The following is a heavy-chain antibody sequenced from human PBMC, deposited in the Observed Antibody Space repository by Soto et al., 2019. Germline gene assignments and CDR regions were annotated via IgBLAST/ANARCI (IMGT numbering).Heavy chain of an antibody. CDR2: MNPKTGNT. Sequence: QVQLVQSGAEVKKPGASVRVSCQASGYTFISFDINWGRQATGQGLEWMGWMNPKTGNTGYEPKFKGRVTMTRNTSIGTAYMELSSLTSEDTAVYYCARRKERSGPYYLDSWGQGTLVTVSS. CDR1: GYTFISFD. D-gene: IGHD6-25*01. J-gene: IGHJ4*02. CDR3: ARRKERSGPYYLDS. V-gene: IGHV1-8*01.